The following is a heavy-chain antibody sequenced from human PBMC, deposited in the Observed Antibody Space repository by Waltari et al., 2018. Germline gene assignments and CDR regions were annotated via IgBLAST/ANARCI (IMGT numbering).Heavy chain of an antibody. V-gene: IGHV1-2*02. D-gene: IGHD3-16*01. Sequence: QVQLVQSGAEVRKPGAEVRVSCKASGYTFTDYYIHWVRQAPGEGLEWMGLNHPNRCATKYAQKFHGRITITRDTSISPAYMELSTLTSDDTAVYYCARDQGMITFGGAILTAGMDVWGQGTTVTVSS. CDR3: ARDQGMITFGGAILTAGMDV. CDR1: GYTFTDYY. J-gene: IGHJ6*02. CDR2: NHPNRCAT.